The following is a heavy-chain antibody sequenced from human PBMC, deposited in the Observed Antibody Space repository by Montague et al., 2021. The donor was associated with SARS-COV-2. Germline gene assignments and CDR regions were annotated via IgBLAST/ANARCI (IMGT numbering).Heavy chain of an antibody. J-gene: IGHJ5*02. V-gene: IGHV4-39*01. CDR1: GGSISSSSYY. CDR2: IYYSGST. D-gene: IGHD2-2*01. Sequence: SETLSLTCTVSGGSISSSSYYWGWIRQPPGKGLEWIGSIYYSGSTXHNPSLKSRVTISVDTSKNQFSLKLSSVTAADTAVYYCARQGDQLLLEYWFDPWGQGTLVSVSS. CDR3: ARQGDQLLLEYWFDP.